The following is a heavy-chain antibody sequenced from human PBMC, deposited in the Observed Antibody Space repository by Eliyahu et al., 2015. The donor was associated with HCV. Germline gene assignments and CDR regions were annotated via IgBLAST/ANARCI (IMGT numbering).Heavy chain of an antibody. J-gene: IGHJ4*02. CDR1: GFTFPIXA. CDR3: AKVRRDYDSGGDYSFSDYFDY. V-gene: IGHV3-23*04. Sequence: EVQLVESGGGLVQPGGSLRLSCAASGFTFPIXAMSWVXQAPGKGLEWVSGXXGRGDXTYXADSVKGRFTISRDTSKNTVYLQMNSLRAEDTAVYYCAKVRRDYDSGGDYSFSDYFDYWGQGTLVTVSS. D-gene: IGHD3-22*01. CDR2: XXGRGDXT.